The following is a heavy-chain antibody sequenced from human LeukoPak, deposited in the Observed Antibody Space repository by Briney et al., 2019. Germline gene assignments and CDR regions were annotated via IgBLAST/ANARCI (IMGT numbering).Heavy chain of an antibody. CDR3: ARSSVVTAMVHLEY. CDR2: IYHSGST. CDR1: GYSISSGYY. J-gene: IGHJ4*02. Sequence: PSETLSLTCTVSGYSISSGYYWGWIRQPPGKGLEWIGSIYHSGSTYYNPSLKSRVTISVDTSKNQFSLKLSSVTAADTAVYYCARSSVVTAMVHLEYWGQGTLVTVSS. V-gene: IGHV4-38-2*02. D-gene: IGHD2-21*02.